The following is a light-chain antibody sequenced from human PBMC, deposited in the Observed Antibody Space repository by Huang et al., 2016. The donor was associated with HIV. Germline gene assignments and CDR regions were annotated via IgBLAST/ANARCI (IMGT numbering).Light chain of an antibody. CDR2: LAS. V-gene: IGKV2-28*01. J-gene: IGKJ1*01. CDR1: QSLLYSNGYNY. Sequence: DIVLTQSPLSLPVTPGEPASNSCRSSQSLLYSNGYNYLHWYLQKPGHSPQRVISLASNRACGVPDRVSGSGSGTDFTLKISRVEAEDVGVYYCMHGLQTPQTFGQGTKVEIK. CDR3: MHGLQTPQT.